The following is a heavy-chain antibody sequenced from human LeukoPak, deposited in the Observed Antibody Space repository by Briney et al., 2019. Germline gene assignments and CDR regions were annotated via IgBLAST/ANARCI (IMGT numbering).Heavy chain of an antibody. Sequence: PGESLRLSCAASGFTFSSYAMHWVRQAPGKGLEWVAVISYDGSNKYYADSVKGRFTISRDNSKNTLYLQMNSLRAEDTAVYYCARGRFYDILTGYNDYWGQGTLVTVSS. V-gene: IGHV3-30*04. D-gene: IGHD3-9*01. J-gene: IGHJ4*02. CDR3: ARGRFYDILTGYNDY. CDR2: ISYDGSNK. CDR1: GFTFSSYA.